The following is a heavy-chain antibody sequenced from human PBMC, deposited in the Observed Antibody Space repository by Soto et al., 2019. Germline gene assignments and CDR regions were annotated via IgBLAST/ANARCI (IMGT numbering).Heavy chain of an antibody. CDR2: IYSGGST. Sequence: EVQLVESGGGLVQPGGSLRLSCAASGFTVSSNYMSWVRQAPGKGLEWVSVIYSGGSTYYADSVKGRFTISRNNSKNTLYLQMNSLRAEDTAVYYCARGYYDSSGYYWGQGNLVTVSS. V-gene: IGHV3-66*01. CDR3: ARGYYDSSGYY. J-gene: IGHJ4*02. D-gene: IGHD3-22*01. CDR1: GFTVSSNY.